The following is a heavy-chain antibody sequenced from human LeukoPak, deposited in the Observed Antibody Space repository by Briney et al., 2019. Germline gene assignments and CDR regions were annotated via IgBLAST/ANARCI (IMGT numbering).Heavy chain of an antibody. Sequence: SQTLSLTCAISGDSVSSNSAAWNWIRQSPSRGLEWLGRTYYRSKWSSNYAVSVKSRITIHPDTSKNQFSLKLSSVTAADTAVYYCAREGYYYDSSGRRYFQHWGQGTLVTVSS. V-gene: IGHV6-1*01. CDR2: TYYRSKWSS. CDR1: GDSVSSNSAA. D-gene: IGHD3-22*01. J-gene: IGHJ1*01. CDR3: AREGYYYDSSGRRYFQH.